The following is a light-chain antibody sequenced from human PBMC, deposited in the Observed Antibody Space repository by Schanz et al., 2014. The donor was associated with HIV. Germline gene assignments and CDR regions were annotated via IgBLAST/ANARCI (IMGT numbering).Light chain of an antibody. CDR3: GSYKSASFPWV. Sequence: QSALTQPPSASGSPGQSVTISCTGTSSDVGGYNYVSWYQQHPGKAPKLMIYEVNKRPSGVSNRFSGSKSGNTASLTISGLQAEDEASYYCGSYKSASFPWVFGGGTKLTVL. CDR2: EVN. J-gene: IGLJ3*02. CDR1: SSDVGGYNY. V-gene: IGLV2-14*01.